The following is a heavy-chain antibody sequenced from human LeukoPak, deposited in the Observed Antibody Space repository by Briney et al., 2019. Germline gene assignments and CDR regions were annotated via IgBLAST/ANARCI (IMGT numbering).Heavy chain of an antibody. V-gene: IGHV4-38-2*02. Sequence: SETLSLTCTVSGYSISGGYYWGWIRQPPGKGLEWIGSIYHNGNTFYNPSLKSRVTKSVDTSKNQFSLKLSSVTAADTAVYFCARGPYSYDSSGAFDIWGQGTMVTVSS. J-gene: IGHJ3*02. CDR1: GYSISGGYY. CDR2: IYHNGNT. D-gene: IGHD3-22*01. CDR3: ARGPYSYDSSGAFDI.